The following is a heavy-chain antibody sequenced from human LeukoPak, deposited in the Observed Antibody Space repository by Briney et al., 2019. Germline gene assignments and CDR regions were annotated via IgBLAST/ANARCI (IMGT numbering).Heavy chain of an antibody. J-gene: IGHJ4*02. CDR2: ISGVTTST. Sequence: GGSLRLSCAASGFIFSNYHMSWVRQAPGKGLERVSRISGVTTSTYYADSVKGRFTISRDNSKNILYLHLNSLRAEDTALYYCAKPIATIREDPFDSWGQGTLVTVSS. CDR3: AKPIATIREDPFDS. CDR1: GFIFSNYH. D-gene: IGHD3-10*01. V-gene: IGHV3-23*01.